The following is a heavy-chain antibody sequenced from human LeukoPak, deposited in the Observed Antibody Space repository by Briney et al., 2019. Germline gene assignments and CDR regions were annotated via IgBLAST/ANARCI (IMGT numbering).Heavy chain of an antibody. CDR2: IIPIFGTA. CDR3: ARLAVAGTGRYYYMDV. J-gene: IGHJ6*03. Sequence: SVKVSCKASGGTFSSYAISWVRQAPGQGLEWMGGIIPIFGTANYAQKIQGRVTITTDESTSTAYMELSSLRSEDTAVYYCARLAVAGTGRYYYMDVWGKGTTVTVSS. D-gene: IGHD6-19*01. V-gene: IGHV1-69*05. CDR1: GGTFSSYA.